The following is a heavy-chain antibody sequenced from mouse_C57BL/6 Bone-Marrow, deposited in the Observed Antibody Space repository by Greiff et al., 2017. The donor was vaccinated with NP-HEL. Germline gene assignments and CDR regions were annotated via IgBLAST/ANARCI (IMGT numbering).Heavy chain of an antibody. D-gene: IGHD2-2*01. J-gene: IGHJ1*03. CDR1: GYTFTSYW. V-gene: IGHV1-53*01. Sequence: QVQLQQPGTELVKPGTSVKLSCKSSGYTFTSYWMHWVKQRPGQGLEWIGNINPSNGGTNYNEKFKSKATLTVHKSSSTAYMQLSSLTSDDSAVYYGAKEGGWLRRDCRYVDMWDRGTTVTVSS. CDR3: AKEGGWLRRDCRYVDM. CDR2: INPSNGGT.